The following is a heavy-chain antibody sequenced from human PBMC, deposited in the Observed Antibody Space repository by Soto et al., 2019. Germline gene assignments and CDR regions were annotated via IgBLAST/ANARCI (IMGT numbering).Heavy chain of an antibody. CDR2: IYSSGNT. D-gene: IGHD3-10*01. Sequence: VQLQESGPGLVKPSQTLSLTCSVSGVSISSGGYYLSWIRQRPERGLEWIGCIYSSGNTDYNPSLRRRGSISLDTAQRQFSLTLRSVTAADTAIYYCAGVGVRGDISGMDVWGQGTPVPVSS. CDR1: GVSISSGGYY. J-gene: IGHJ6*02. CDR3: AGVGVRGDISGMDV. V-gene: IGHV4-31*03.